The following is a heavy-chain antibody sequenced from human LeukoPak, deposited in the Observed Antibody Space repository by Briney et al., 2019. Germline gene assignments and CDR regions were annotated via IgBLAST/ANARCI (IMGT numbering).Heavy chain of an antibody. CDR3: AKEGMSYDSSGYPIRGHFDY. J-gene: IGHJ4*02. V-gene: IGHV3-23*01. Sequence: PGGSLRLSCAASGFTFSSYGMSWVRQAPGKGLEWVSAISGSGGSTYYADSVKGRFTISRDNSKNTLYLQMNSLRAEDTAVYYCAKEGMSYDSSGYPIRGHFDYWGQGTLVTVSS. CDR1: GFTFSSYG. D-gene: IGHD3-22*01. CDR2: ISGSGGST.